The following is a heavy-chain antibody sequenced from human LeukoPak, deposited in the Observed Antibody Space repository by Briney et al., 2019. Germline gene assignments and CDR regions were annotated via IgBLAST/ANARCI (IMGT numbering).Heavy chain of an antibody. CDR2: ISSSSSTI. CDR3: ARDEGYSGYVDAFDI. CDR1: GFTFSSYS. D-gene: IGHD5-12*01. Sequence: GGSLGLSCAASGFTFSSYSMNWVRQAPGKGLEWVSYISSSSSTIYYADSVKGRFTISRDNAKNSLYLQMNSLRDEDTAVYYCARDEGYSGYVDAFDIWGQGTMATVSS. J-gene: IGHJ3*02. V-gene: IGHV3-48*02.